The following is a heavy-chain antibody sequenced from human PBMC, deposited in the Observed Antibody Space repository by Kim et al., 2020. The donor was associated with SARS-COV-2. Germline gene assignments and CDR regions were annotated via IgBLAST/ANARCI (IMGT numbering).Heavy chain of an antibody. CDR2: ISAYNGNT. D-gene: IGHD6-19*01. CDR3: ARDPGYSSGWYEWSVYYYGMDV. J-gene: IGHJ6*02. V-gene: IGHV1-18*01. CDR1: GYTFTSYG. Sequence: ASVKVSCKASGYTFTSYGISWVRQAPGQGLEWMGWISAYNGNTNYAQKLQGRVTMTTDTSTSTAYMELRSLRSDDTAVYYCARDPGYSSGWYEWSVYYYGMDVWGQGTTVTVSS.